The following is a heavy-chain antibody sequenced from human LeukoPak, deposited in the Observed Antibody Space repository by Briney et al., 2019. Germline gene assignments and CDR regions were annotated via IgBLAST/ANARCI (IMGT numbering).Heavy chain of an antibody. D-gene: IGHD3-9*01. J-gene: IGHJ6*03. V-gene: IGHV4-39*07. Sequence: SETLSLTCTVSGGSISSSSYSWGWIRQPPGKGLEWIGSIYYSGSTYYNPSLKSRVTISVDTSKNQFSLKLSSVTAADTAVYYCATLSILRYFDWLDYYYYMDVWGKGTTVTVSS. CDR3: ATLSILRYFDWLDYYYYMDV. CDR1: GGSISSSSYS. CDR2: IYYSGST.